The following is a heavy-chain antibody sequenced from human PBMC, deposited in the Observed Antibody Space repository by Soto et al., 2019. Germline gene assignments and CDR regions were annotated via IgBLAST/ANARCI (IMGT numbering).Heavy chain of an antibody. J-gene: IGHJ6*02. CDR1: GGSISGYY. CDR3: ARGLCRVVITYGMDD. Sequence: PSATLSLTRTFSGGSISGYYWSWIQQPPGKGREWIGYIYYSGSTNYSPSLESRVTRSVDTFKNPFSLQPSAVTGADTAGYYCARGLCRVVITYGMDDWGQGTTVTVSS. CDR2: IYYSGST. V-gene: IGHV4-59*01. D-gene: IGHD3-22*01.